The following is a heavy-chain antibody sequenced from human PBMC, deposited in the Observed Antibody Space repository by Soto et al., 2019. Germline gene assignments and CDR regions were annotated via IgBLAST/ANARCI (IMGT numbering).Heavy chain of an antibody. J-gene: IGHJ4*02. CDR1: GFTFDDYA. CDR2: ISWNSGSI. Sequence: GGSLRLSCAASGFTFDDYAMHWVRQAPGKGLEWVSGISWNSGSIGYADSVKGRFTISRDNAKNSLYVQMNSLRAEDTALYYCAKDRRYDYGASFFDYWGQGTLVTVSS. CDR3: AKDRRYDYGASFFDY. V-gene: IGHV3-9*01. D-gene: IGHD4-17*01.